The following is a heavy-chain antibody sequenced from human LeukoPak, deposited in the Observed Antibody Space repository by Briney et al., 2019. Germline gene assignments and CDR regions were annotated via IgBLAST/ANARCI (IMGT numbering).Heavy chain of an antibody. V-gene: IGHV3-21*01. CDR2: ISSTSSYI. CDR3: ASWGKKVDY. D-gene: IGHD3-16*01. Sequence: GGSLRLSCASFGVTFNSYSMNWVRQAPGKGLEWVSSISSTSSYIYYADSEKGRFTISRDNAKNSLYLQMNSLRAEDTAVYYCASWGKKVDYWGQGTLVTVSS. J-gene: IGHJ4*02. CDR1: GVTFNSYS.